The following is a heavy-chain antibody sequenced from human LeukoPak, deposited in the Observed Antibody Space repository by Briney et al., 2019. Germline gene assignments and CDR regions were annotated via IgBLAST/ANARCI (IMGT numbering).Heavy chain of an antibody. CDR2: INIDGSST. Sequence: GGSLRLSCVASGLTFSSYWMHWVRQAPGKGLVWVSHINIDGSSTDYADSVKGRFTISRDNAKNTLYLQLNSLRAEDTAVYYCARVRYCSSTSCYIYFEYWGQGTLVTVSS. J-gene: IGHJ4*02. CDR3: ARVRYCSSTSCYIYFEY. CDR1: GLTFSSYW. D-gene: IGHD2-2*02. V-gene: IGHV3-74*01.